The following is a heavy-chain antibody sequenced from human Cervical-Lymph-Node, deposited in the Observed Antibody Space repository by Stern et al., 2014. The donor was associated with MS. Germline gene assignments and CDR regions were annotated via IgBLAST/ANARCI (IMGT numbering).Heavy chain of an antibody. CDR3: PPRLSPRRNYDYLSGYFDH. J-gene: IGHJ4*02. V-gene: IGHV2-5*02. CDR1: GFSLSTPGVG. Sequence: QVTLRESGPTLVKPTETLTLTCTFSGFSLSTPGVGVGWVRQPPGKALQWLAHLYWDDDERSNPSLKNRLNITQDTSQNQVFLTMPNRAPVDTGTYFCPPRLSPRRNYDYLSGYFDHWGQGTLVTVSS. CDR2: LYWDDDE. D-gene: IGHD3-3*01.